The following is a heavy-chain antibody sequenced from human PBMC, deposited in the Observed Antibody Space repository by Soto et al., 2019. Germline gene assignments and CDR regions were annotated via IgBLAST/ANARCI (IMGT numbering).Heavy chain of an antibody. J-gene: IGHJ6*02. D-gene: IGHD2-21*02. Sequence: QVQLQQWGAGLLKPSETLSLTCAVYGGSFSGYYWTWIRQPPGKGLGWIGEINHSGTINFNPSLKSRLTISLDTSKKHFSLKLSSVTDADTAAYYCARADRTLVTSYSLDVWGQGTTVTVSS. CDR2: INHSGTI. CDR3: ARADRTLVTSYSLDV. V-gene: IGHV4-34*01. CDR1: GGSFSGYY.